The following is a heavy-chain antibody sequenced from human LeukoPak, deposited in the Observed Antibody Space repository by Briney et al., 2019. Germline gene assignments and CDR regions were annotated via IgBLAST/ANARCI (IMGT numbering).Heavy chain of an antibody. D-gene: IGHD5-12*01. CDR3: ARSRYSGYDRALDY. Sequence: GASVKVSCKASGYTFTGYYMHWVRQAPGQGLEWMGWINPNSGGTNYAQKFHGRVTMTRDTSISTAYMELSRLRSDDTAVYYCARSRYSGYDRALDYWGQGTLVTVSS. CDR1: GYTFTGYY. J-gene: IGHJ4*02. CDR2: INPNSGGT. V-gene: IGHV1-2*02.